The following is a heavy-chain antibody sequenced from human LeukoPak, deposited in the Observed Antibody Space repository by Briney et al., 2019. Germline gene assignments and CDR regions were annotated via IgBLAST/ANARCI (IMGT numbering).Heavy chain of an antibody. CDR3: ARGPITTRSHFDY. J-gene: IGHJ4*02. D-gene: IGHD3-22*01. Sequence: PVKVPCKASGGTFSSYAISWVRQAPGQGLEWMGGIIPIFGTANYAQKFQGRVTITADESTSTAYMELSSLRSEDTAVYYCARGPITTRSHFDYWGQGTLVTVSS. CDR1: GGTFSSYA. V-gene: IGHV1-69*01. CDR2: IIPIFGTA.